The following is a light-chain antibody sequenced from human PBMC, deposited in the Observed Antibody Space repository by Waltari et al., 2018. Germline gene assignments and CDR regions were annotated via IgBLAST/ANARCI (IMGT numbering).Light chain of an antibody. CDR1: QSVKSNY. CDR3: QQYGNSPWT. CDR2: GSF. Sequence: DIVLTQPPGTLSFSPGERATLSCRASQSVKSNYLSWFQHKDGQAPRLLFFGSFDRATGIPDRFSASGSGTDFTLTISRLEPEDFAVYYCQQYGNSPWTFGHGTRVEIK. J-gene: IGKJ1*01. V-gene: IGKV3-20*01.